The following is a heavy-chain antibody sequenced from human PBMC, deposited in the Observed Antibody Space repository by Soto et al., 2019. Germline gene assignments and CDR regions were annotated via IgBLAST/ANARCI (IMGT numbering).Heavy chain of an antibody. J-gene: IGHJ6*02. CDR2: IIPIFGTA. CDR3: ARDLVPGPYYGMDV. Sequence: SVKVSCKASGXTFGSYAISWVRQAPGQGLEWMGGIIPIFGTANYAQKFQGRVTITADESTSTAYMELSSLRSEDTAVYYCARDLVPGPYYGMDVWGQGTTVTVSS. D-gene: IGHD6-6*01. V-gene: IGHV1-69*13. CDR1: GXTFGSYA.